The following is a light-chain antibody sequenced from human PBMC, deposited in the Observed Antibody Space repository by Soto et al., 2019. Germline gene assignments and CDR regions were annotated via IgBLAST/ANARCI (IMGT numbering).Light chain of an antibody. Sequence: QSALTQPLAVSWSPGHVVAISCTGTSSDVGGYNYVSWYQQHPGKAPKLMIYDVSKRPSGVPDRFSGSKSGNTASLTISGLQAEDEADYYCCSYAGSYNYVFGTGTKVTVL. CDR1: SSDVGGYNY. J-gene: IGLJ1*01. CDR2: DVS. CDR3: CSYAGSYNYV. V-gene: IGLV2-11*01.